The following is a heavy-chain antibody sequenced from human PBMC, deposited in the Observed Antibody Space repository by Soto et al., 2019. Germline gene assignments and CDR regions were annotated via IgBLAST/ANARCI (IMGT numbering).Heavy chain of an antibody. CDR1: GGTFSSYA. Sequence: QVQLVQSGAEVKKPGSSVKVSCKASGGTFSSYAISWVRQAPGQGLEWMGGIIPIFGTANYAQKFQGRVTITADESTSTAYMELSSLGSEDTAVYYCASTYCSGGSCYPTHYYYYYGMDVWGQGTTVTVSS. CDR3: ASTYCSGGSCYPTHYYYYYGMDV. CDR2: IIPIFGTA. V-gene: IGHV1-69*12. J-gene: IGHJ6*02. D-gene: IGHD2-15*01.